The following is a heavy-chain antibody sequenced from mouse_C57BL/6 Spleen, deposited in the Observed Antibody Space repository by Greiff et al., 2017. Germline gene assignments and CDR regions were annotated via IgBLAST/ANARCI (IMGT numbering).Heavy chain of an antibody. CDR2: IYPGDGDT. Sequence: VQLQQSGPELVKPGASVKISCKASGYAFSSSWMNWVKQRPGKGLEGIGRIYPGDGDTNYNGKFKDKATLTADKSSSTAYMRLSSLTSEDSAVYFCARGEDYLDYWGQGTTLTVSS. J-gene: IGHJ2*01. CDR3: ARGEDYLDY. CDR1: GYAFSSSW. V-gene: IGHV1-82*01.